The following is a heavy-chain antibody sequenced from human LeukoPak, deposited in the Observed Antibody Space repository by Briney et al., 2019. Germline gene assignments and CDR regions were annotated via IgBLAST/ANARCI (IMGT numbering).Heavy chain of an antibody. CDR3: ARGGYGSGSYYPPSVGRTYFDY. J-gene: IGHJ4*02. Sequence: SETLSLTCAVYGGSFSGYYWSWIRQPPGKGLEWIGEINHSGSTNYNPSLKSRVTISVDTSKNQFSLKLSSVTAADTAVYYCARGGYGSGSYYPPSVGRTYFDYWGQGTLVTVPS. CDR1: GGSFSGYY. CDR2: INHSGST. D-gene: IGHD3-10*01. V-gene: IGHV4-34*01.